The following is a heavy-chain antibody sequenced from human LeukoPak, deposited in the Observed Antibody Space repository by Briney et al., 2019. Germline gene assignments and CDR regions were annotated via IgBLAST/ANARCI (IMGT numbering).Heavy chain of an antibody. D-gene: IGHD5-18*01. CDR1: GYTLTELS. CDR3: ATVGSYGPFNDY. V-gene: IGHV1-24*01. Sequence: ASVKVSCKVSGYTLTELSMHWVRQAPGKGLEWMGGFDPEDGETIYAQKFQGRVTMTEDTSTDTAYMELSSVRSEDTAVYYCATVGSYGPFNDYWGQGTLVTVSS. CDR2: FDPEDGET. J-gene: IGHJ4*02.